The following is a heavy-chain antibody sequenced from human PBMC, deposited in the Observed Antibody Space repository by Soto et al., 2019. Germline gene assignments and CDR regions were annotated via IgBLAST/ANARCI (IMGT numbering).Heavy chain of an antibody. V-gene: IGHV4-59*08. CDR2: IFYSGRSGST. CDR3: ARVGPWVPYYYDSSPYTFENWFDP. Sequence: SSETLSLTCSVSGGSISSYYWSWIRQPPGKGLEWIGYIFYSGRSGSTNYNPSLKSRVTISVDTSKNQFSLKLSSVTAADTAVYYCARVGPWVPYYYDSSPYTFENWFDPWGQGTLVTVSS. J-gene: IGHJ5*02. CDR1: GGSISSYY. D-gene: IGHD3-22*01.